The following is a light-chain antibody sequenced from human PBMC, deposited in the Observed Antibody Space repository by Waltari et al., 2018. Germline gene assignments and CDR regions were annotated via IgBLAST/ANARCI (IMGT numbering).Light chain of an antibody. CDR2: DAS. CDR1: KTVSRY. J-gene: IGKJ4*01. Sequence: EIVLTQSPATLSLSPGARATLPCRASKTVSRYLAWYQQKPGQSPRLLIDDASNRATGIPARFSGSGSGTDFTLTISSLEPEDFAVYYCQQRSNWPPVTFGGGTKVEIK. CDR3: QQRSNWPPVT. V-gene: IGKV3-11*01.